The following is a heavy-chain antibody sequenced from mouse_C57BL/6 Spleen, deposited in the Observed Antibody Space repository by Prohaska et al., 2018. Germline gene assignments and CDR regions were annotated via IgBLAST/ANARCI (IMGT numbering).Heavy chain of an antibody. J-gene: IGHJ3*01. Sequence: DNYATHYAESVKGRFTISRDDSKSSVYLQMNNLRAEDTGIYYCIGGDYEVAYWGQGTLVTVCA. CDR3: IGGDYEVAY. D-gene: IGHD2-4*01. CDR2: DNYAT. V-gene: IGHV6-3*01.